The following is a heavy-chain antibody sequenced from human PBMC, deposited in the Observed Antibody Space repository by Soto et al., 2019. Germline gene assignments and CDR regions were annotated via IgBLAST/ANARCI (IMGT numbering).Heavy chain of an antibody. J-gene: IGHJ5*02. D-gene: IGHD6-6*01. Sequence: ASVKVSCKASGYTFFSYGISWVRQAPGQGLEWMGWISTYNGNTNYAQKLQGRVTMTTDTSTRTAYMELGSLRSDDTAVYYCARKSSSSSWFDPWGQGTLVTVSS. V-gene: IGHV1-18*01. CDR3: ARKSSSSSWFDP. CDR1: GYTFFSYG. CDR2: ISTYNGNT.